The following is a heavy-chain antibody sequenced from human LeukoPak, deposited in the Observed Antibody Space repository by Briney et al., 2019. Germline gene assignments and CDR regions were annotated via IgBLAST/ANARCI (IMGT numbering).Heavy chain of an antibody. V-gene: IGHV4-38-2*02. J-gene: IGHJ3*02. CDR1: TYSISSGYY. Sequence: PSETLSLTCTVSTYSISSGYYWGWIRRPPGKGLEWIGSIYHSGSSYYNPSLKSRVTISVDTSKNQFSLKLRSVTAADTAVYFCARGPYSYDSSGAFDIWGQGTMVTVSS. D-gene: IGHD3-22*01. CDR2: IYHSGSS. CDR3: ARGPYSYDSSGAFDI.